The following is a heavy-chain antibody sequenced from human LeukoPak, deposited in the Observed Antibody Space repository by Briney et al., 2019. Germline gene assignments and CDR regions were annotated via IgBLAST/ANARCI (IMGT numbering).Heavy chain of an antibody. Sequence: SETLSLTCTVTGGSISSGGYYWSWIRQHPGKGLEWIGYIYYSGSTYYNPSLKSRVTISVDTSKNQFSLKLSSVTAADTAVYYCARVGVSGSYYGTSDYWGQGTLVTVSS. J-gene: IGHJ4*02. CDR1: GGSISSGGYY. V-gene: IGHV4-31*03. CDR3: ARVGVSGSYYGTSDY. D-gene: IGHD3-10*01. CDR2: IYYSGST.